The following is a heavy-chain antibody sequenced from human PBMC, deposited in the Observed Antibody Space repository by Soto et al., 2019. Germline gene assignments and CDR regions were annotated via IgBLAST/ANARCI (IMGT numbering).Heavy chain of an antibody. CDR1: GFTFSSYA. CDR3: ARSVGYDSSGPADY. V-gene: IGHV3-30-3*01. Sequence: PRLSCAASGFTFSSYAMHWVRQAPGKGLEWVAVISYDGSNKYYADSVKGRFTISRDNSKNTLYLQMNSLRAEDTAVYYCARSVGYDSSGPADYWGQGTLVTVSS. CDR2: ISYDGSNK. J-gene: IGHJ4*02. D-gene: IGHD3-22*01.